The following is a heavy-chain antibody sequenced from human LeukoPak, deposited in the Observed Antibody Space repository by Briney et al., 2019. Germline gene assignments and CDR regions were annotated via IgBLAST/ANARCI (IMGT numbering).Heavy chain of an antibody. CDR1: GFTVSSSY. V-gene: IGHV3-21*01. J-gene: IGHJ4*02. D-gene: IGHD6-13*01. CDR3: ARDLGGQQPSGDY. Sequence: GGSLRLSCVASGFTVSSSYMSWVRQAPGKGLEWVSSISSSSSYIYYADSVKGRFTISRDNAKNSLYLQMNSLRAEDTAVYYCARDLGGQQPSGDYWGQGTLVTVS. CDR2: ISSSSSYI.